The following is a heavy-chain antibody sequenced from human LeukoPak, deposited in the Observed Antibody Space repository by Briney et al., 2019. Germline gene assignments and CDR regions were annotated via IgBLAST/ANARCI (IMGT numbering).Heavy chain of an antibody. Sequence: GSSVNVSCKASGGTFSSYAISWVRRAPGQGLEWMRGIIPIFGTANYAQKFQGRVTITADESTSTAYMELSSLRSEDTAVYYCARDRRWELLSDAFDIWGQGTMVTASS. D-gene: IGHD1-26*01. J-gene: IGHJ3*02. V-gene: IGHV1-69*01. CDR3: ARDRRWELLSDAFDI. CDR2: IIPIFGTA. CDR1: GGTFSSYA.